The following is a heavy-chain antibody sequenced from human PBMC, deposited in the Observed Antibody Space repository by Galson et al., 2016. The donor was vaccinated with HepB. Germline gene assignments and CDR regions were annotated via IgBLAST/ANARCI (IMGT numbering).Heavy chain of an antibody. CDR2: ISKDGRIK. V-gene: IGHV3-30*03. CDR3: ARDLTDQWLATYYFDS. CDR1: GFIFSSYG. D-gene: IGHD6-19*01. Sequence: SLRLSCAASGFIFSSYGMHWVRQAPGKGLEWVSVISKDGRIKNYAESEKGRFTISRDNSKNTLYLQMNSLRAEDTAVYYCARDLTDQWLATYYFDSWGQGTLVTVSS. J-gene: IGHJ4*02.